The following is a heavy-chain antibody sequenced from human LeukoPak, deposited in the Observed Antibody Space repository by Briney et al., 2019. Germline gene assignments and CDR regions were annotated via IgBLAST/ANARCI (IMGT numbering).Heavy chain of an antibody. J-gene: IGHJ4*02. V-gene: IGHV3-53*01. CDR3: ARGVEPLAANTLAY. CDR1: RFTVITND. D-gene: IGHD1-14*01. CDR2: LYSDGNT. Sequence: PGGSLRLSCAASRFTVITNDMTWVRQAPGEGLEWVSVLYSDGNTKYADSVQGRFTISRDNSKNTLYLEMNSLSPDDTAVYYCARGVEPLAANTLAYWGQGTLVTVSS.